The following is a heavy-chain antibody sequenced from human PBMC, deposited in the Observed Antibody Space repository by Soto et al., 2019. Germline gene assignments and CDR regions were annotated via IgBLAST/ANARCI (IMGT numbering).Heavy chain of an antibody. D-gene: IGHD3-3*01. CDR2: VYPTGTT. CDR3: ARDFAGRGPFDP. CDR1: NVSITSSY. J-gene: IGHJ5*01. Sequence: SETVSLTCSVSNVSITSSYWNCIRQSPGKGLEWIGFVYPTGTTKYNPSLKGRVTMSIDTSRNEFSLRLTSVTTADTAFYFCARDFAGRGPFDPWGPGTQVTVS. V-gene: IGHV4-59*01.